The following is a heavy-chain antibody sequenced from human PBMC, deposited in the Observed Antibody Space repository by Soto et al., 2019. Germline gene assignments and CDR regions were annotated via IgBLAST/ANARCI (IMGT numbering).Heavy chain of an antibody. J-gene: IGHJ5*02. CDR3: ARPVLDCSGAPTVIDIPNPLQSLP. CDR1: GYSFTSYW. V-gene: IGHV5-51*01. Sequence: GESLKISCKGSGYSFTSYWIGWVRQMPGKGLEWMGIIYPGDSDTRYSPSFQGQVTISADKSISTAYLQWSSLKASDTAMYYCARPVLDCSGAPTVIDIPNPLQSLPWG. CDR2: IYPGDSDT. D-gene: IGHD2-15*01.